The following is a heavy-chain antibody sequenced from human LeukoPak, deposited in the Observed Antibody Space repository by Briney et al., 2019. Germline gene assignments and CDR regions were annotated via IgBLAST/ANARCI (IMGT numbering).Heavy chain of an antibody. V-gene: IGHV3-11*01. Sequence: GGSLRLSCAASGFTFSDCYMSWIRQAPGKGLEWVSYISSSGSTIYYADSVKGRFTISRDNAKNSLYLQMNSLRAEDTAVYYCARIVGANAVSAFDIWGQGTMVTVSS. J-gene: IGHJ3*02. CDR3: ARIVGANAVSAFDI. D-gene: IGHD1-26*01. CDR1: GFTFSDCY. CDR2: ISSSGSTI.